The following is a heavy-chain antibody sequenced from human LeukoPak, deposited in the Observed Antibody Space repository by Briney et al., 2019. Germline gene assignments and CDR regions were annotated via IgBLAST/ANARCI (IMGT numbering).Heavy chain of an antibody. J-gene: IGHJ4*02. Sequence: GGSLRLSCAASGFTFSSYAMSWVRQAPGKGLEWVSAISGSGGSTYYADSVKGRFTISRDNFKNTLYLQMNSLRAEDTAVYYCAKVLVVVVTATQYYFDYWGQGTLVTVSS. CDR2: ISGSGGST. CDR1: GFTFSSYA. CDR3: AKVLVVVVTATQYYFDY. D-gene: IGHD2-21*02. V-gene: IGHV3-23*01.